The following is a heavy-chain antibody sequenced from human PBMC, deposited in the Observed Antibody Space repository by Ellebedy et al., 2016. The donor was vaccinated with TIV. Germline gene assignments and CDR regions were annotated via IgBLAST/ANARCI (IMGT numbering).Heavy chain of an antibody. CDR3: AREVAGGQGAMDV. J-gene: IGHJ6*02. CDR1: GFTFSDYH. D-gene: IGHD5-12*01. Sequence: GESLKISCAASGFTFSDYHMHWVRQAPGKGLEWVALIWFDGGSKYYVDSVKDRFTVSRDNSKNTVHLEMNNLRVDDTAVYYCAREVAGGQGAMDVWGQGTTVTVSS. CDR2: IWFDGGSK. V-gene: IGHV3-33*01.